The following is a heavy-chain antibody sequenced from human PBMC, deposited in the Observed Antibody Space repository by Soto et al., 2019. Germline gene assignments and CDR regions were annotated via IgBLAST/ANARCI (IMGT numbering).Heavy chain of an antibody. Sequence: GGSLRLSCAASGFTFSNYAMHWVRQAPGKGLEWVAVMSYDGNNKYYADSVKGRFTISRDNSKNTLYLQMNRLRAEDTALYYCAKDSWSGYYTGNYDYGTDVWGQGTTVTVSS. D-gene: IGHD3-3*01. CDR3: AKDSWSGYYTGNYDYGTDV. V-gene: IGHV3-30*18. CDR1: GFTFSNYA. J-gene: IGHJ6*02. CDR2: MSYDGNNK.